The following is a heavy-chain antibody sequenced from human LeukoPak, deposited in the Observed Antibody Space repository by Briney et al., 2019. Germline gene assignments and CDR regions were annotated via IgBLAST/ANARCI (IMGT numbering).Heavy chain of an antibody. CDR2: IIPIFGTA. J-gene: IGHJ6*04. Sequence: ASVKVSCKASGGTFSSYAISWVRQAPGQGLEWMGGIIPIFGTANYAQKFQGRVTITVDESTSTAYMELSSLRSEDTAVYYCARYPIAAAGMDVWGKGTTVTVSS. D-gene: IGHD6-13*01. CDR1: GGTFSSYA. CDR3: ARYPIAAAGMDV. V-gene: IGHV1-69*13.